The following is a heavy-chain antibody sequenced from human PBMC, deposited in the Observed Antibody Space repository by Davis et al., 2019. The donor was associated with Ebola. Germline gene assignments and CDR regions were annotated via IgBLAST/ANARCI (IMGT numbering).Heavy chain of an antibody. D-gene: IGHD3-22*01. CDR3: AKGVVITTGIFDY. CDR1: GFTFSSFA. J-gene: IGHJ4*02. Sequence: PGGSLRLSCAASGFTFSSFAMHWVRQAPGKGLDWVAVVSYDGSNKFYADSVKGRFTISRDNSKKTMYLQMNSLRAEDTAVYYCAKGVVITTGIFDYWGQGTLVTVSS. CDR2: VSYDGSNK. V-gene: IGHV3-30*04.